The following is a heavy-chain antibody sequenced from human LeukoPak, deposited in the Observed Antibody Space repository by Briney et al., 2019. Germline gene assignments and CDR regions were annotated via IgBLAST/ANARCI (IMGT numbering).Heavy chain of an antibody. V-gene: IGHV1-2*02. Sequence: ASVKVSCKASGYTFTGYYMRWVRQAPGQGLEWMGWINPNSGGTNYAQKFQGRVTMTRDTSISTAYMDLSRLRSDDTAVYYCARKYYDSGGYYFWGQGTLVTVSS. CDR2: INPNSGGT. CDR1: GYTFTGYY. J-gene: IGHJ4*02. D-gene: IGHD3-22*01. CDR3: ARKYYDSGGYYF.